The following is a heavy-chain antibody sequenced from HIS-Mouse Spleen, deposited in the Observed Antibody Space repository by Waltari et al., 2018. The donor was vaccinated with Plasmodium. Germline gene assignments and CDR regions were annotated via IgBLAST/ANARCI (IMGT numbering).Heavy chain of an antibody. D-gene: IGHD1-26*01. CDR3: ARLLPWVHGHFDY. J-gene: IGHJ4*02. V-gene: IGHV1-18*01. Sequence: QVQLVPSGAEGKRPGDSLKVPCKASGYTFSSSVLSWGRPAPGQGLEWMGWISGYNGNTNYAQKVQGRVTMTTDTSTSTAYMELRSLRSDDTAVYYCARLLPWVHGHFDYWGQGTLVTVSS. CDR2: ISGYNGNT. CDR1: GYTFSSSV.